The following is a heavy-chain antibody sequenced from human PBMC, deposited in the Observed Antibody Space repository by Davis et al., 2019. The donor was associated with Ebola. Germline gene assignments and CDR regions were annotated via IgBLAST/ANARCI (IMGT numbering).Heavy chain of an antibody. CDR3: AKDQGGYDYVWGSYKGFDY. J-gene: IGHJ4*02. Sequence: GESLKISCAVSGFTFRSYAMHWVRQAPGRGLEWVAAMSYDGSNQLYADSVKGRFTISRDNSKNTLYLQMNSLRAEDTAVYYCAKDQGGYDYVWGSYKGFDYWGQGTLVTVSS. CDR2: MSYDGSNQ. CDR1: GFTFRSYA. V-gene: IGHV3-30-3*01. D-gene: IGHD3-16*01.